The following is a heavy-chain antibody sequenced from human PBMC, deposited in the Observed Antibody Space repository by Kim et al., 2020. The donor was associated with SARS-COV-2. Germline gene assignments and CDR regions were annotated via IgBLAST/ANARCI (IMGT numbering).Heavy chain of an antibody. CDR1: GFTFSSYG. D-gene: IGHD1-26*01. CDR3: ARDCQVGATTGLDY. Sequence: GGSLRLSCAASGFTFSSYGMHWVRQAPGKGLEWVAVIWYDGSNKYYADSVKGRFTISRDNSKNTLYLQMNSLRAEDTAVYYCARDCQVGATTGLDYWGQGTLVTVSS. V-gene: IGHV3-33*01. J-gene: IGHJ4*02. CDR2: IWYDGSNK.